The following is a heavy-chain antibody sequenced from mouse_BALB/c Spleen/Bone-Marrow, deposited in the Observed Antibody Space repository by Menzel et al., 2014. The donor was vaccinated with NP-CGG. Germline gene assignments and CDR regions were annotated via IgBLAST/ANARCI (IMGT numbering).Heavy chain of an antibody. J-gene: IGHJ3*01. V-gene: IGHV1S130*01. Sequence: AQLQQSGSVLVRPGASVKLSCKASGYTFTSSWMHWAKQRPGQGLEWIGEIHPNSGNTNYNEKFKGKATLTVDTSSSTAYVDLSSLTSEDSAVYYCARYWSGFAYWGQGTLVTVSA. CDR2: IHPNSGNT. D-gene: IGHD4-1*01. CDR3: ARYWSGFAY. CDR1: GYTFTSSW.